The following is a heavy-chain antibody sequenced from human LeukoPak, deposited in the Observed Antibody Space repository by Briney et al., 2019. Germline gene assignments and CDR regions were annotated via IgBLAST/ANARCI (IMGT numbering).Heavy chain of an antibody. CDR2: INPSGGST. CDR3: ASPTVTTGAFDI. CDR1: GYTFTSYY. D-gene: IGHD4-17*01. Sequence: ASVKFSCKASGYTFTSYYMRWVRQAPGQGLEWMGIINPSGGSTSYAQKFQGRVTMTRDTSTSTVYMELSSLRSEDTAVYYCASPTVTTGAFDIWGQGTMVTVSS. V-gene: IGHV1-46*01. J-gene: IGHJ3*02.